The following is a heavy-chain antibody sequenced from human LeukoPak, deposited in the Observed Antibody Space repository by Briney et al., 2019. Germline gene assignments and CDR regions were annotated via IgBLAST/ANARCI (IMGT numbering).Heavy chain of an antibody. CDR1: GFIFSRYS. V-gene: IGHV3-21*01. J-gene: IGHJ3*02. Sequence: MSGESLRLSCVGSGFIFSRYSMNWVRQAPGKGLEWVSSISSSSSYIYYADSVKGRFTISRDNAKNSLYLQMNSLRAEDTAMYFCARDSNPYCSGGSCTAFDIWGQGTMVTVSS. CDR2: ISSSSSYI. D-gene: IGHD2-15*01. CDR3: ARDSNPYCSGGSCTAFDI.